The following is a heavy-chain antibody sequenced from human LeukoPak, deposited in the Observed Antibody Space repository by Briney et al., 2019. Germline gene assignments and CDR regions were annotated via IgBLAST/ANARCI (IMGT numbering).Heavy chain of an antibody. CDR3: ARVASSGWEDY. CDR1: AFTFSYHY. V-gene: IGHV3-72*01. D-gene: IGHD6-19*01. CDR2: IRNKANSYTT. Sequence: GGSLRLSCAASAFTFSYHYMDWLRQAPGKGLEWVGRIRNKANSYTTEYAASVKGRFTISRDDSKNSLYLQINSLKIEDTAVYYCARVASSGWEDYWGQGTLVTVSS. J-gene: IGHJ4*02.